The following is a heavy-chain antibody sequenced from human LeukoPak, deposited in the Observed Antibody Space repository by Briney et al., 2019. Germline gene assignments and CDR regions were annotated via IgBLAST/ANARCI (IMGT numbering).Heavy chain of an antibody. V-gene: IGHV3-48*01. CDR1: GFTFSGFA. J-gene: IGHJ4*02. D-gene: IGHD6-25*01. CDR3: ARAAARAPRSPVDY. Sequence: PGGSLRLSCAASGFTFSGFAMMWLRQAPGKGLEWVSAIRGGGRTTFYADSVKGRFTISRDNAKNSLYLQMNSLRAEDTAVYYCARAAARAPRSPVDYWGQGTLVTVSS. CDR2: IRGGGRTT.